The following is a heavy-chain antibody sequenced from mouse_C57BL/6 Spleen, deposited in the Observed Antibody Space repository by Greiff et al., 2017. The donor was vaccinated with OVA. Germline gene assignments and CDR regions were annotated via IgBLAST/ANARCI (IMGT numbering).Heavy chain of an antibody. CDR2: IYPGDGDT. CDR3: ARSPYEYGSAGFAY. V-gene: IGHV1-80*01. Sequence: VQLQQSGAELVKPGASVKISCKASGYAFSSYWMNWVKQRPGKGLEWIGQIYPGDGDTNYNGKFKGKATMTADKSSSTAYMQLSSLTSEDSAVYFCARSPYEYGSAGFAYWGQGILVTVAA. D-gene: IGHD2-4*01. CDR1: GYAFSSYW. J-gene: IGHJ3*01.